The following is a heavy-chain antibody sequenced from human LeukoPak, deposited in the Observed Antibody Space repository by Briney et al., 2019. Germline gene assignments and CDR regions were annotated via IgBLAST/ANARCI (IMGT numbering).Heavy chain of an antibody. Sequence: GGSLRLSCAASGFTFSSYSMNWVRQAPGKGLEWVANIKQDGSERYYVDSVKGRFTISRDNAKNSLYLQMNSLRAEDTAVYYCARDSVVTAPPLDYWGQGTLVTVSS. CDR2: IKQDGSER. J-gene: IGHJ4*02. D-gene: IGHD2-21*02. CDR3: ARDSVVTAPPLDY. CDR1: GFTFSSYS. V-gene: IGHV3-7*01.